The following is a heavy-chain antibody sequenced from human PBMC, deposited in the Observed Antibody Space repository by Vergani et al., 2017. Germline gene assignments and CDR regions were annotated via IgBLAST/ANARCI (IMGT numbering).Heavy chain of an antibody. CDR3: ARVNTETDGHLYYYYYMDV. D-gene: IGHD4-11*01. J-gene: IGHJ6*03. V-gene: IGHV4-34*01. Sequence: QVQLQQWGGGLLTPSETLSLICVVNGGSFTSYHWTWIRQSPEEGLEWVGAIDYTGRPDYKPSLKSRLTMSVDKSRNQFSLTLNSVTATDTAIYFCARVNTETDGHLYYYYYMDVWGQGTAVTVS. CDR1: GGSFTSYH. CDR2: IDYTGRP.